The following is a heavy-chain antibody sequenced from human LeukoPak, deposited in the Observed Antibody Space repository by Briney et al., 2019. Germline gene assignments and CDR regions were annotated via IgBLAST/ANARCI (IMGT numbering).Heavy chain of an antibody. D-gene: IGHD4-23*01. J-gene: IGHJ4*02. CDR3: ARDYGGSSPFDY. CDR1: GFTFSSYS. Sequence: GGSLRLSCAGSGFTFSSYSMNWVRQAPGKGLEWVSYISSSGSDIYYADSVKGRFTISRDNAKNSLYLHMNSLRAEDTAVYYCARDYGGSSPFDYWGQGTLVTVSS. CDR2: ISSSGSDI. V-gene: IGHV3-21*05.